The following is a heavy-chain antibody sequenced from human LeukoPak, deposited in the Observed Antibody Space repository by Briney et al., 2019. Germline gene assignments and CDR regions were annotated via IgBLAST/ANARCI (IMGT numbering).Heavy chain of an antibody. V-gene: IGHV4-4*02. J-gene: IGHJ4*02. CDR1: GGSITTTNW. D-gene: IGHD1-26*01. CDR3: ARTSATGATYFDY. CDR2: VSLEGVR. Sequence: SGTLSLTRGVSGGSITTTNWWRWVRQFPGQGLQWIGEVSLEGVRNYNPSLTSRVTMSLDRAKNLLSLNLNSVTAADTAVYFCARTSATGATYFDYWGQGTLVTVSS.